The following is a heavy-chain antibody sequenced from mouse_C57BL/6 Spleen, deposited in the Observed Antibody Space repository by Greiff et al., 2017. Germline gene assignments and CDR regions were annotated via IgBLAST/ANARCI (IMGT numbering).Heavy chain of an antibody. CDR2: ILPGSGSS. Sequence: VQLQPSGAELMQPGASVKLSCKATGYTFTGYWVEWVKPRPGHGLEWIGEILPGSGSSNYNEKFKGKGTFTADTSSNTAYMQLSNLTTEDSAIYYCARNYGSSYEGFAYWGQGTLVTVSA. V-gene: IGHV1-9*01. CDR3: ARNYGSSYEGFAY. J-gene: IGHJ3*01. CDR1: GYTFTGYW. D-gene: IGHD1-1*01.